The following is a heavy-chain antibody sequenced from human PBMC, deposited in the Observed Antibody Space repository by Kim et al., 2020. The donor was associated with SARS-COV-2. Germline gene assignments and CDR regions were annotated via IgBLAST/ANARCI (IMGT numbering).Heavy chain of an antibody. CDR2: T. CDR3: ASRSYTSFDS. D-gene: IGHD3-10*01. V-gene: IGHV3-74*01. J-gene: IGHJ4*02. Sequence: TAYAESGKSRFTVSRDNAKNTPYLQMNSLGAEASAMGYCASRSYTSFDSWGQGTLVTVSS.